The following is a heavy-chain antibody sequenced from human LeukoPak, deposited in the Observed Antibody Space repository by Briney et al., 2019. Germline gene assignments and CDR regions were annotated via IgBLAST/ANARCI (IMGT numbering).Heavy chain of an antibody. V-gene: IGHV5-51*01. J-gene: IGHJ5*02. D-gene: IGHD2/OR15-2a*01. CDR1: GYSFTSYW. Sequence: GESLKISCKGSGYSFTSYWIGWVRQTPGKGLEWMGIIYPGDSDTRYSPSFQGQVTISADKSISTAYLQWSSLKASDTAMYYCARCTKYCSSTTWFDPWGQGTLVTVSS. CDR3: ARCTKYCSSTTWFDP. CDR2: IYPGDSDT.